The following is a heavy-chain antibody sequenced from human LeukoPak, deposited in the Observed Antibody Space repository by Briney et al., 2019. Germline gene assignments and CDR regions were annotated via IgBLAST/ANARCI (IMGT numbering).Heavy chain of an antibody. D-gene: IGHD2-2*01. CDR2: INHSGST. CDR3: ARARSSTSCPSFDY. J-gene: IGHJ4*02. Sequence: SETLSLTCAVYGGSFSGYYWSWIRQPPGKGLEWIGEINHSGSTNYNPSLKSRVTISVDTSKNQFSLKLSSVTAADTAVYYCARARSSTSCPSFDYWGQGTLVTVSS. CDR1: GGSFSGYY. V-gene: IGHV4-34*01.